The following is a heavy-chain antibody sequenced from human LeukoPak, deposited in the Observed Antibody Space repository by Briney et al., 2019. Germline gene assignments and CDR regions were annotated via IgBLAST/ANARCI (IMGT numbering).Heavy chain of an antibody. CDR1: GGSISSSNW. V-gene: IGHV4-4*02. CDR3: ARYVWVGGSGHYWYFDL. J-gene: IGHJ2*01. D-gene: IGHD3-16*01. Sequence: SGTLSLTCAVSGGSISSSNWWSWVRQPPGKGLEWIGEIYHSGSTNYNPSLKSRVTISVDKSKNQFSLKLSSVTAADTAVYYCARYVWVGGSGHYWYFDLWGRGTLVTVSS. CDR2: IYHSGST.